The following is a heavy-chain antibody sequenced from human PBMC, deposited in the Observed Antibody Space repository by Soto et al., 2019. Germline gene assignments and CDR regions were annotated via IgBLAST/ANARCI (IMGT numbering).Heavy chain of an antibody. D-gene: IGHD3-10*01. V-gene: IGHV1-69*02. CDR2: IIPVLGIA. CDR3: APITVGY. CDR1: GCTISTYT. J-gene: IGHJ4*02. Sequence: EASVKLSCKASGCTISTYTITWLRQAPGQGPEWMGRIIPVLGIANYAQKFQGRVTITSDTSASTVYMELSSLRSEDTAVYYCAPITVGYWGQGTLVTVSS.